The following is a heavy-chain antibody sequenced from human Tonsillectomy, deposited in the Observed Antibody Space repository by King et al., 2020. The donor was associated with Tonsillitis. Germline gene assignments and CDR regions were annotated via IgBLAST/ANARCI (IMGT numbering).Heavy chain of an antibody. J-gene: IGHJ3*02. V-gene: IGHV1-58*01. D-gene: IGHD2-21*02. CDR1: GFTFTTSD. CDR2: IVVGSGNT. CDR3: AAEADAGGLSGDGAFDI. Sequence: QLVQSGPEVKKPGTSVKVSCKASGFTFTTSDVQWVRQARGQRLEWIGWIVVGSGNTNYAQKFQERVTITRDMSTSTAYMELSSLRSEDTAVYYCAAEADAGGLSGDGAFDIWGQGTVVTVSS.